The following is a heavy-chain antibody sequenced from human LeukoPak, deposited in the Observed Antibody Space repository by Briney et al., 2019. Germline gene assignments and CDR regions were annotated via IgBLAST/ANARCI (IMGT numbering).Heavy chain of an antibody. D-gene: IGHD3-10*01. J-gene: IGHJ5*02. Sequence: PGGSLRLSCAASGFSFSSFGMHWVRQAPGKGLVWVSRISSDGSNTYYADSVKGRFTISRDTAMNTLYLQMNSLRVEDTADYYCTRGRGSYGWFDPWGQGTQVTVSS. CDR3: TRGRGSYGWFDP. V-gene: IGHV3-74*01. CDR1: GFSFSSFG. CDR2: ISSDGSNT.